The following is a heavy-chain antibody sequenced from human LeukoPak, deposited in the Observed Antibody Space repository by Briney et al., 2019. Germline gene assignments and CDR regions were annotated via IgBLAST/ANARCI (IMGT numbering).Heavy chain of an antibody. V-gene: IGHV3-48*03. CDR1: GFTFSNYA. CDR2: ISSSGSTI. D-gene: IGHD5-18*01. Sequence: GGSLRLSCAASGFTFSNYAMHWVRQAPGKGLEWVSYISSSGSTIDYADSVKGRFTISRDNAKNSLYLQMNSLRAEDTAVYYCARLRGYSYGYADYWGQGTLVTVSS. CDR3: ARLRGYSYGYADY. J-gene: IGHJ4*02.